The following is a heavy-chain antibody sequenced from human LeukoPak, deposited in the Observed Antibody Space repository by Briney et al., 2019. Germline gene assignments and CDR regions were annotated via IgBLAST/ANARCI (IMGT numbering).Heavy chain of an antibody. CDR2: IIPLLGLA. J-gene: IGHJ4*02. CDR3: ARGTTVAGRPLDY. V-gene: IGHV1-69*04. CDR1: GGTFSSDA. D-gene: IGHD6-19*01. Sequence: SVKVSCKASGGTFSSDAISGVREAPGQGGEWMGRIIPLLGLADYAQQLQGRVTITADKSTSPAYMELSSLRSQDTAVYYCARGTTVAGRPLDYWGQGTLVTVST.